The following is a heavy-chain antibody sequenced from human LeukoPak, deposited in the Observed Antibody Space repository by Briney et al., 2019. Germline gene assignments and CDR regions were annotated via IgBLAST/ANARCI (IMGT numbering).Heavy chain of an antibody. CDR3: AKGLDWYCSGGSCYNIDY. Sequence: GRSLRLSCAASGFTFSSYGMHWVRQAPGKGLEWVAVIWYDGSNKYYADSVNGRFTISRDNSKNTLYLQMNSLRAEGTAVYYCAKGLDWYCSGGSCYNIDYWGQGTLVTVSS. CDR2: IWYDGSNK. V-gene: IGHV3-33*03. CDR1: GFTFSSYG. J-gene: IGHJ4*02. D-gene: IGHD2-15*01.